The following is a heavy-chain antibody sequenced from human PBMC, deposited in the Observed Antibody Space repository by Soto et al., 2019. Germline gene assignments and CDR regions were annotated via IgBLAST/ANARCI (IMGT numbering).Heavy chain of an antibody. CDR2: IYYSGST. CDR3: ARELFDFWSGYYYYDMDV. D-gene: IGHD3-3*01. V-gene: IGHV4-59*01. J-gene: IGHJ6*03. CDR1: GGSISSYY. Sequence: SETLSLTCTVSGGSISSYYWSWIRQPPEKGLEWIGYIYYSGSTNYNPSLKNPVTISVDTSKNQFSLKLSSETAADTAVYYCARELFDFWSGYYYYDMDVWGKGTTVTVSS.